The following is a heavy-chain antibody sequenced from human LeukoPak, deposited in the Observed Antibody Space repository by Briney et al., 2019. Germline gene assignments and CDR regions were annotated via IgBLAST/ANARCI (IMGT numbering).Heavy chain of an antibody. CDR2: INPSGGST. D-gene: IGHD6-19*01. V-gene: IGHV1-46*01. CDR1: GGTFSSYA. Sequence: GASVKASCKASGGTFSSYAISWVRQAPGQGLEWMGIINPSGGSTSYAQKFQGRVTMTRDTSTSTVYMELSSLRSEDTAVYYCARRRAGRDWFDPWGQGTLVTVSS. J-gene: IGHJ5*02. CDR3: ARRRAGRDWFDP.